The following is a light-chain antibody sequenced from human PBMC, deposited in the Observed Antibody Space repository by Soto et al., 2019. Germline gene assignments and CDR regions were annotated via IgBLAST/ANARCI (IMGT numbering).Light chain of an antibody. CDR1: QTVSKNY. V-gene: IGKV3-20*01. CDR2: AAS. CDR3: QQYAVSPIT. Sequence: EIGLTQSPVTLSLSPGEGATLSCRASQTVSKNYLAWYQQKAGQAPRLVIYAASTRATGIPDRFSGSGSGTDFTLTISRLEPEDFAVFYCQQYAVSPITFGQGTRLEIK. J-gene: IGKJ5*01.